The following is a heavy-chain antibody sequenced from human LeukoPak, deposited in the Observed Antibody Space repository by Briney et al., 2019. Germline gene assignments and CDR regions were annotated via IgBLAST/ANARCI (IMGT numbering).Heavy chain of an antibody. CDR3: ATDLIVAAGHDAFDI. CDR2: IFPIFGTA. J-gene: IGHJ3*02. D-gene: IGHD5-12*01. CDR1: GGTFSSYA. Sequence: SVKVSCKASGGTFSSYAISWVRQPPGQGLEWMGGIFPIFGTANYAQKFQGRVTLTTDTSTSTAYMELRSLRSDDTAVYYCATDLIVAAGHDAFDIWGQGTMVTVSS. V-gene: IGHV1-69*05.